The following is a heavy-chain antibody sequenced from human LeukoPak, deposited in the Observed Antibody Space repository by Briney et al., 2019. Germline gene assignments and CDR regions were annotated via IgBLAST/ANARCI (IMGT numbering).Heavy chain of an antibody. D-gene: IGHD3-16*01. J-gene: IGHJ6*03. CDR1: GFTFDDYG. CDR3: ARNLGAGYYFYMDV. CDR2: IKWNGGST. V-gene: IGHV3-20*04. Sequence: GGSLRLSCAASGFTFDDYGMSWVRQAPGKGLEWVSGIKWNGGSTGYADSVKGRFTISRDNAKNSLYLQMNSLRAEDTALYYCARNLGAGYYFYMDVWGKGTAVTVSS.